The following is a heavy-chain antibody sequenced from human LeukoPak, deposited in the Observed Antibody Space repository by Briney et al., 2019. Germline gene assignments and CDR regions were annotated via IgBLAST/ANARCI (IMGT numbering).Heavy chain of an antibody. CDR3: ARGFYDSSGYSSPFDY. CDR1: GGSISSYY. Sequence: SETLSLTCTVSGGSISSYYWSWIRQSPGKGLEWIAYIHNSGSTHYNPSLKSRVTISVDTSKNQFSLKLSSVTAADTAVYYCARGFYDSSGYSSPFDYWGQGTLVTVSS. D-gene: IGHD3-22*01. V-gene: IGHV4-59*01. CDR2: IHNSGST. J-gene: IGHJ4*02.